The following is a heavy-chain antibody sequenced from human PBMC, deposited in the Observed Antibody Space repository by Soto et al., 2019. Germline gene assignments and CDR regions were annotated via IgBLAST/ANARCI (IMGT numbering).Heavy chain of an antibody. J-gene: IGHJ6*03. CDR1: GYTFTSYG. CDR3: ARAGQWLVQYYYCYMDV. V-gene: IGHV1-18*01. D-gene: IGHD6-19*01. CDR2: ISAYNGNT. Sequence: QVQLVQSGAEVKKPGASVKVSCKASGYTFTSYGISWVRQAPGQGLEWMGWISAYNGNTNYAQKLQGRVTMTTDTSTSTAYMALRSLRSDDTAVYYCARAGQWLVQYYYCYMDVWGKGTTVTVSS.